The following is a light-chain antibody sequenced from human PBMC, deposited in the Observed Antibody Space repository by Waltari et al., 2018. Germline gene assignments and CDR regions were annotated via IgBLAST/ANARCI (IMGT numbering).Light chain of an antibody. V-gene: IGKV5-2*01. Sequence: ETPLTQSPAFMSATPRDKVNISCRASQDIEDEMNGDQQKPGEGAIFIIQEATTLVPGIPPRFSGSGYGTDFTLTINNIQSEDVASYFCLEHDNFPTHTFGQGTKLEIK. J-gene: IGKJ2*01. CDR1: QDIEDE. CDR2: EAT. CDR3: LEHDNFPTHT.